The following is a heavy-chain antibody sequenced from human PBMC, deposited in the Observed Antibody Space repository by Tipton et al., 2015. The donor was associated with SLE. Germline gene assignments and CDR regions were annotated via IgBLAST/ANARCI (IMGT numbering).Heavy chain of an antibody. CDR2: MYSGGNT. J-gene: IGHJ3*02. V-gene: IGHV3-66*01. D-gene: IGHD7-27*01. Sequence: GLVKPSETVSLTCAVSGYSITSGYYMSWVRQAPGKGLEWVSVMYSGGNTDYADSVKGRFTISRDNSKNTLYLQMNSLRAEDTAVYYCASDLDGDRDAFNIWGQGTMVTVSS. CDR1: GYSITSGYY. CDR3: ASDLDGDRDAFNI.